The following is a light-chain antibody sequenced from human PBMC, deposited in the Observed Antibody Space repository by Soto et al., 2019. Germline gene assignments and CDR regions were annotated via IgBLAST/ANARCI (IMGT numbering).Light chain of an antibody. CDR3: LQDYTYPRT. J-gene: IGKJ1*01. CDR2: AAS. V-gene: IGKV1-6*01. CDR1: QAIRND. Sequence: AIQMTQSPSSLSASVGDRVTITCRASQAIRNDLDWYQQKPGKAPKLLIYAASSLQSGVPSRFSGSGSGTDFTLTISSLQPEDFATYYCLQDYTYPRTFGQGTRVEIK.